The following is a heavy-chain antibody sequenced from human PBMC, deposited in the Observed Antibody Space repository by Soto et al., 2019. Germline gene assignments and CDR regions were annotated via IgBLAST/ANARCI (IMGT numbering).Heavy chain of an antibody. CDR1: GGSISSSNW. D-gene: IGHD1-26*01. V-gene: IGHV4-4*02. Sequence: SETLSLTCAVSGGSISSSNWWSWVRQPPGKGLEWIGEIYHSGSTNYNPSLKRRVTISVDKSKNQFSLKLSSVTAADTAVYYCARFNSGSYYEAFDIWGQGTMVTVSS. J-gene: IGHJ3*02. CDR3: ARFNSGSYYEAFDI. CDR2: IYHSGST.